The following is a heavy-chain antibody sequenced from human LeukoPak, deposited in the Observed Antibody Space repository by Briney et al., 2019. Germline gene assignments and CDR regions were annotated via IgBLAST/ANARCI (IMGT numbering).Heavy chain of an antibody. CDR2: IIPIFGTA. CDR3: ASRYSRYDWEDYYYYGMDV. CDR1: GGTFSSYA. D-gene: IGHD5-12*01. V-gene: IGHV1-69*13. J-gene: IGHJ6*02. Sequence: SVKVSCKASGGTFSSYAISWVRQAPGQGLEWMGGIIPIFGTANYAQKFQGRVTITADESTSTAYMELSSLRSEDTAVYYCASRYSRYDWEDYYYYGMDVWGQGTTVTVSS.